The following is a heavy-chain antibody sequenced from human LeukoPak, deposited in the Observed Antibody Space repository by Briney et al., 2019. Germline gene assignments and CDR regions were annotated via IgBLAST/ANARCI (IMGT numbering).Heavy chain of an antibody. CDR1: GYRFTDYY. CDR3: ARRDYDPRFDY. V-gene: IGHV1-18*01. Sequence: ASVTVSCKASGYRFTDYYMHWVRQAPGQGLEWMGWISGYNGNTKYAQKLQGRVTMTTDTSTSTAYMELRSLRSDDTAVYYCARRDYDPRFDYWGQGTLVTVSS. CDR2: ISGYNGNT. J-gene: IGHJ4*02. D-gene: IGHD3-22*01.